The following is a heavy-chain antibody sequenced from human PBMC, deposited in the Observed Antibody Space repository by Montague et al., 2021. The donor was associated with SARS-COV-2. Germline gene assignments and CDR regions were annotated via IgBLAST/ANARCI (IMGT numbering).Heavy chain of an antibody. CDR3: ARLGDGIVPSPILGLGPYYSFYYMDV. Sequence: SETLSLTCAVYGGSFSRYYWSWIRQPPGKGLEWIGEISQSGNTKYNPSLRSRVSISLDTSRNQFSLKVRSVTAADTAIYYCARLGDGIVPSPILGLGPYYSFYYMDVWGKGTTVTVSS. D-gene: IGHD2-2*02. J-gene: IGHJ6*03. V-gene: IGHV4-34*01. CDR2: ISQSGNT. CDR1: GGSFSRYY.